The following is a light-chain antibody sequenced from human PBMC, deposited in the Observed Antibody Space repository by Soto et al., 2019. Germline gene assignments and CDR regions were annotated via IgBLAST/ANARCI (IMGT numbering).Light chain of an antibody. CDR3: GTWYASLNGRGV. CDR1: RTNIGNNA. J-gene: IGLJ3*02. CDR2: NNH. V-gene: IGLV1-44*01. Sequence: QSVLTQPPSASGTPGQRVTISCSGSRTNIGNNAVTCYQQFPGTAPKLLIYNNHQRPSGVPDRFSGSKSGTSASLAISGLPSEDDADYYCGTWYASLNGRGVFGGGTKLTVL.